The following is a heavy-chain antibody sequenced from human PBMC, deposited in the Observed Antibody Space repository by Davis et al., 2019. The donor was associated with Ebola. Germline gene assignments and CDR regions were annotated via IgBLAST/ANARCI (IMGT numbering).Heavy chain of an antibody. D-gene: IGHD2-21*02. J-gene: IGHJ6*02. CDR1: GFAFGYDV. CDR3: TSCISHCYPDYNYYGMHV. V-gene: IGHV3-49*03. Sequence: PGGSLRLSCTASGFAFGYDVLSWFRQAPGKGLEWVGLIRSKAYGGTTEYAASVKGRVIISGDDSKGIAHLQMNSLKTEDTAVYYCTSCISHCYPDYNYYGMHVWGQGTTVTVSS. CDR2: IRSKAYGGTT.